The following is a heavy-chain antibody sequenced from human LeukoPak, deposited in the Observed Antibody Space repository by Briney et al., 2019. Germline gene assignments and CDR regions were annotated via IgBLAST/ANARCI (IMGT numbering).Heavy chain of an antibody. D-gene: IGHD2-15*01. CDR2: IWYDGSNK. CDR3: ARDAGSCSGGTCLYFDY. J-gene: IGHJ4*02. Sequence: PGRSLRLSCAASGFTFSSYGMHWVRQAPGKGLEWVAVIWYDGSNKHYADSVKGRFTISRDNSKNTLYLQMNSLKAEDTAMYYCARDAGSCSGGTCLYFDYWGQGTLVTVSS. CDR1: GFTFSSYG. V-gene: IGHV3-33*01.